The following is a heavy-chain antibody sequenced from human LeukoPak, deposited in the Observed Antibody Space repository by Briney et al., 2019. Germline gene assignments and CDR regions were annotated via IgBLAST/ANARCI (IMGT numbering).Heavy chain of an antibody. CDR3: ARAKAVAGHFDY. J-gene: IGHJ4*02. V-gene: IGHV4-30-2*01. D-gene: IGHD6-19*01. CDR2: IYHSGNT. CDR1: GSSISNGGFS. Sequence: SQTLSLTCAVSGSSISNGGFSWSWIRQPPGKGLEWIGYIYHSGNTYYNPSLKSRVTISVDWSKNKFSLNLNSVTAADTAVYYCARAKAVAGHFDYWGQGTLVTVSS.